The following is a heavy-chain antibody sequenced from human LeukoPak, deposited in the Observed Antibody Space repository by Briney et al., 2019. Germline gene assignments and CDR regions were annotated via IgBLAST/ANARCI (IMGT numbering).Heavy chain of an antibody. CDR1: GFTFSSYG. D-gene: IGHD3-22*01. J-gene: IGHJ5*02. CDR2: IWYDGSNK. V-gene: IGHV3-33*01. CDR3: ARTTGGYYYDSSGYELYL. Sequence: GGSLRLSCAASGFTFSSYGMHWVRQAPGKGLEWVAVIWYDGSNKYYAGSVKGRFTISRDNSKNTLYLQMNSLRAEDTAVYYCARTTGGYYYDSSGYELYLWGQGTLVTVSS.